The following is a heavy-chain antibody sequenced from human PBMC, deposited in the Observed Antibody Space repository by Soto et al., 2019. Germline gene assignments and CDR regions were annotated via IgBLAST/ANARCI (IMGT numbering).Heavy chain of an antibody. CDR3: ARAGGFIIPVFDY. Sequence: PSETLSLTCAVYGGSFSGYYWSWIRQPPGKGLEWIGEINHSGSTNYNPSLKSRVTISVDTSKNQFSLKLSSVTAADTAVYYCARAGGFIIPVFDYWGKGTLVTVSS. V-gene: IGHV4-34*01. CDR2: INHSGST. J-gene: IGHJ4*02. D-gene: IGHD3-10*01. CDR1: GGSFSGYY.